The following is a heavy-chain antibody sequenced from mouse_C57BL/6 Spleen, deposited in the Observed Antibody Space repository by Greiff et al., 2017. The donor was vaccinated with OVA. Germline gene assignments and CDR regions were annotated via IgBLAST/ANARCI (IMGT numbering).Heavy chain of an antibody. V-gene: IGHV5-9-1*02. D-gene: IGHD3-3*01. Sequence: EVKLEESGEGLVKPVGSLKLSCAASGFTFSSYAMSWVRQTPEKRLEWVAYISSGGDYIYYADTVKGRFTISRDNARNTLYLQMSSLKSEDTAMYYCTRDRGGQGWFAYWGQGTLVTVSA. CDR2: ISSGGDYI. J-gene: IGHJ3*01. CDR3: TRDRGGQGWFAY. CDR1: GFTFSSYA.